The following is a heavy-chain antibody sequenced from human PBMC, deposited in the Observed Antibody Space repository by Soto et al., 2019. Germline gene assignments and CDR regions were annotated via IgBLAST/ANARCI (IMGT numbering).Heavy chain of an antibody. V-gene: IGHV3-30*18. CDR3: AKDIVVVVAAIEAQDAFDI. Sequence: GGSLRLSCAASGFTFSSYGMHWVRQAPGKGLEWVAVISYDGSNKYYADSVKGRFTISRDNSKNTLYLQMNSLRAEDTAVYYCAKDIVVVVAAIEAQDAFDIWGQGTMVTVSS. J-gene: IGHJ3*02. CDR2: ISYDGSNK. D-gene: IGHD2-15*01. CDR1: GFTFSSYG.